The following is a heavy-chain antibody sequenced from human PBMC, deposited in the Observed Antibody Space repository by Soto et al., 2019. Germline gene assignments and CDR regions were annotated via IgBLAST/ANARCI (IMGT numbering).Heavy chain of an antibody. CDR3: ARDRVTMVRGVIYYYYMDV. CDR2: IYYSGST. V-gene: IGHV4-59*01. D-gene: IGHD3-10*01. J-gene: IGHJ6*03. CDR1: GGSISSYY. Sequence: SETLSLTCTVSGGSISSYYWSWIRQPPGKGLGWIGYIYYSGSTNYNPSLKSRVTISVDTSKNQFSLKLSSVTAADTAVYYCARDRVTMVRGVIYYYYMDVWGKGTTVTVSS.